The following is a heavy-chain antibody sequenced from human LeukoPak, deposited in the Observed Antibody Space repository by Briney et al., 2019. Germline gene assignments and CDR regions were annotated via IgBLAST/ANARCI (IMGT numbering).Heavy chain of an antibody. CDR2: SGSGGST. CDR3: AKDFWSGYYPDY. J-gene: IGHJ4*02. V-gene: IGHV3-23*01. CDR1: GFIFSSYA. Sequence: GGSLRLSCAASGFIFSSYAMSWVRQAPGNGLEWVSGSGSGGSTHYADSVKGRFTISRDNSKNTLYLQMNSLRAEDTAVYYCAKDFWSGYYPDYWGQGTLVTVSS. D-gene: IGHD3-3*01.